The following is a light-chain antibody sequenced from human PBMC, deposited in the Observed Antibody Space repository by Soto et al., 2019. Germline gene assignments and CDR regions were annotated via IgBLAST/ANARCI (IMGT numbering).Light chain of an antibody. V-gene: IGKV1-39*01. CDR3: QQSYSTPYT. Sequence: DIQMTQSPSSLSASVGDRVTITCRARQSISSYLNWYQQKPGKAPKLLIYAASSLQSGVPSRFRGSGSGTDFTLTISSLQPEDFAPYYCQQSYSTPYTFVQGTKLEIK. CDR1: QSISSY. J-gene: IGKJ2*01. CDR2: AAS.